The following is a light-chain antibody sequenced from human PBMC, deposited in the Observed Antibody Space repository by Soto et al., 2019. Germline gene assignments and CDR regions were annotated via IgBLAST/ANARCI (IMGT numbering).Light chain of an antibody. CDR2: DVS. CDR1: SSDVGGYNY. V-gene: IGLV2-14*01. Sequence: QSALTQPASLSVSPGQSITISCTGTSSDVGGYNYVSWYQQHPGKAPKLMIYDVSNRPSGVSNRFSGSKSGNTASLTISGLQAEDEADYYCSSYTSSSSPYVFGTGTKVTV. CDR3: SSYTSSSSPYV. J-gene: IGLJ1*01.